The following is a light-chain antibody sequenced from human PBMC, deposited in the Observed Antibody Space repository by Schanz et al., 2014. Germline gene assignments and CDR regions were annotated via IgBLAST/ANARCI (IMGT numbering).Light chain of an antibody. CDR3: SSYAGSNFVV. CDR2: EVG. Sequence: QSALTQPASVSGSPGQSITLSCTGTSSDVGGYNYVSWYQHHPGKAPKLMIYEVGNRPSGVPDRFSGSKSGNTASLTVSGLQAEDEADYYCSSYAGSNFVVFGGGTKLTVL. CDR1: SSDVGGYNY. J-gene: IGLJ2*01. V-gene: IGLV2-8*01.